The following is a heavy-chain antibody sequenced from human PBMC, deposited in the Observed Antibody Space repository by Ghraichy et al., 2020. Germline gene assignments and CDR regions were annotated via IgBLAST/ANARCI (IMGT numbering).Heavy chain of an antibody. Sequence: SETLSLTCTVSGASISSGGYYWSWIRQHPGKGLEWIAYIFYSGSSYYNPSLKSRVTISVDTSKNQFSLKLSSVTAADTAVYYCARFDGYVVDYWGQGTLVTIST. J-gene: IGHJ4*02. D-gene: IGHD5-18*01. V-gene: IGHV4-31*03. CDR3: ARFDGYVVDY. CDR1: GASISSGGYY. CDR2: IFYSGSS.